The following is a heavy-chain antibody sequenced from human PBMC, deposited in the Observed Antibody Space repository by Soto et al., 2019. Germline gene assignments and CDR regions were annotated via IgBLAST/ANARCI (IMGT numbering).Heavy chain of an antibody. V-gene: IGHV3-23*01. J-gene: IGHJ5*02. CDR2: LSDSGGSI. D-gene: IGHD6-13*01. CDR1: GFTFSRHA. CDR3: AKVSSSWYAGLVDL. Sequence: EVQLLESGGGLVQPGGSLRLSCTASGFTFSRHAMTWVRQAPGKGLEWVSGLSDSGGSIYYADSVKGRFTISTDNSMNTHYMRMHTLSAEQTAITDGAKVSSSWYAGLVDLWWQGTLASV.